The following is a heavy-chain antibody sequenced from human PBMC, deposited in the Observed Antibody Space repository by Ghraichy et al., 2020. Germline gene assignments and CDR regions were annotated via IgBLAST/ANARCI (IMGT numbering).Heavy chain of an antibody. V-gene: IGHV3-74*01. D-gene: IGHD2-15*01. Sequence: GALRLACAASGFTLSNYWMHWVRQAPGKGLVWVSRINSYGSSTLYADSVKGRFTISRDNAKSTLYLQMNSLRAEDTAVYYCAREYCSGGRCFFGTGGSHFDYWGQGTLVTVSS. CDR2: INSYGSST. J-gene: IGHJ4*02. CDR1: GFTLSNYW. CDR3: AREYCSGGRCFFGTGGSHFDY.